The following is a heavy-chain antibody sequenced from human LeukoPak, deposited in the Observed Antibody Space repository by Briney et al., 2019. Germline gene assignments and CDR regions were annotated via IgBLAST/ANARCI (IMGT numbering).Heavy chain of an antibody. D-gene: IGHD3-9*01. CDR1: GFTFDDYT. V-gene: IGHV3-43*01. J-gene: IGHJ6*03. CDR2: ISWDGGST. Sequence: GGSLRLSCAASGFTFDDYTMHWVRQAPGKGLEWVSPISWDGGSTYYADSVKGRFTISRDNSKNSLYLQMNSLRTEDTALYYCAKGVDYYDILTGYSDYYYYMDVWGKGTTVTVSS. CDR3: AKGVDYYDILTGYSDYYYYMDV.